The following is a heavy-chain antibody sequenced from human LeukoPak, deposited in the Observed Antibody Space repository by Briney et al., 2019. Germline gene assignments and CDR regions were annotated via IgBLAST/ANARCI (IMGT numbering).Heavy chain of an antibody. CDR2: INWNGGST. CDR3: ARDTFVNPAAFDI. Sequence: RAGGSLRLSCAASGFTVSSNYMSWVRQAPGKGLEWVSGINWNGGSTGYADSVKGRFTISRDNAKNSLYLQMNSLRAEDTALYYCARDTFVNPAAFDIWGQGTMVTVSS. D-gene: IGHD2/OR15-2a*01. J-gene: IGHJ3*02. V-gene: IGHV3-20*04. CDR1: GFTVSSNY.